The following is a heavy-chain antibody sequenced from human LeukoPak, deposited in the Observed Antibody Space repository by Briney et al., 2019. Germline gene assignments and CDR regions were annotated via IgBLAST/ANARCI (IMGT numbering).Heavy chain of an antibody. V-gene: IGHV3-23*01. J-gene: IGHJ4*02. CDR2: ISGSGSTI. CDR1: GFTFSSYA. CDR3: ARAPDY. Sequence: GGSLRLSCAASGFTFSSYAMSWVRQAPGKGLEWVSAISGSGSTIYYADSVKGRFTISRDNAKNSLYLQMNSLRAEDTAVYYCARAPDYWGQGTLVTVSS.